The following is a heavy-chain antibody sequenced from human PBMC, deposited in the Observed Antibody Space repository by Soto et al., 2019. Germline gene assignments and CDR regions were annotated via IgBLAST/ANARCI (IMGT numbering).Heavy chain of an antibody. CDR1: GGSISSSNW. D-gene: IGHD6-13*01. CDR3: ARNRDSGSWGAWFDY. CDR2: IYHSGST. Sequence: QVQLQESGPGLVKPSGTLSLTCAVSGGSISSSNWWSWVRQPPGKGLEWIGEIYHSGSTNYNPSLKSRVTMSVDKSRNQFSLKLSSVTAAVTAVYYCARNRDSGSWGAWFDYWGQGTLVTVSS. J-gene: IGHJ4*02. V-gene: IGHV4-4*02.